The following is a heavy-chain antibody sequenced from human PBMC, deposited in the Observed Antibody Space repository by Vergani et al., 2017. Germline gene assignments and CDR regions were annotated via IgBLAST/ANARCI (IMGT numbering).Heavy chain of an antibody. J-gene: IGHJ4*02. Sequence: QVQLVESGGGVVQPGRSLGLSCAASGFTFSSYGMHWVRQAPGXGLEWVAVISYDGSNKYYADSVKGRFTISRDNSNNTLYLQMNSLRAEDTAVYYCAKDIKTRWKSIAVAGTPPDYWGQGTLVTVSS. CDR2: ISYDGSNK. CDR1: GFTFSSYG. D-gene: IGHD6-19*01. CDR3: AKDIKTRWKSIAVAGTPPDY. V-gene: IGHV3-30*18.